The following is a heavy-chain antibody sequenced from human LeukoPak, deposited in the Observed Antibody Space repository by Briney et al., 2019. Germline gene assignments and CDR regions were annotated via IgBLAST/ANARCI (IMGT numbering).Heavy chain of an antibody. CDR1: GFTFSSYA. Sequence: GGSLRLSCAASGFTFSSYAMSWVRQAPGKGLEWVSAISGSGGSTYYADSVKGRFTISRDNSKNTLYLQMNSLRAEDTAVYYCAKDRNMITFGGVIVIPYFDYWGQGTLVTVSS. CDR3: AKDRNMITFGGVIVIPYFDY. V-gene: IGHV3-23*01. CDR2: ISGSGGST. D-gene: IGHD3-16*02. J-gene: IGHJ4*02.